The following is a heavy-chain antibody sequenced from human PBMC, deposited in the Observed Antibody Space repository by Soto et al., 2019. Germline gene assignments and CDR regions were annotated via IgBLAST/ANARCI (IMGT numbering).Heavy chain of an antibody. CDR1: GYSFTSYW. V-gene: IGHV5-10-1*01. J-gene: IGHJ4*02. D-gene: IGHD5-18*01. CDR3: ARLDLDTAMVPYPKIDY. CDR2: IDPSDSYT. Sequence: SLKISCKGSGYSFTSYWISWVRQMPGKGLEWMGRIDPSDSYTNYSPSFQGHVTISADKSISTAYLQWSSLKASDTAMYYCARLDLDTAMVPYPKIDYWGQGTLVTVSS.